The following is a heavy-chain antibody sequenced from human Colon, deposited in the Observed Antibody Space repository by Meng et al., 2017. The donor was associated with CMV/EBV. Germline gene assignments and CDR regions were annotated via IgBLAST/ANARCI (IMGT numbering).Heavy chain of an antibody. Sequence: GESLKISCAASGFTFSDYWMHWVRHAPGKGLVWVARISVDGSSTTYANSVKGRFTISRDHAKNTLYLHMNSLGAEDTAVYYCARGNAHAFDYWGQGTLVTVSS. CDR1: GFTFSDYW. CDR2: ISVDGSST. V-gene: IGHV3-74*03. CDR3: ARGNAHAFDY. D-gene: IGHD1-1*01. J-gene: IGHJ4*02.